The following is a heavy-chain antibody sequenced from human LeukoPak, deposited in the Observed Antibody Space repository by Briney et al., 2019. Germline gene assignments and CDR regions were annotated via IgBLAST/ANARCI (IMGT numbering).Heavy chain of an antibody. CDR2: ISSSGSTI. V-gene: IGHV3-48*03. CDR1: GFTFSNYE. Sequence: GGSLRLSCAASGFTFSNYEMNWVRQAPGKGLEWISYISSSGSTIYYADSVKGRFTISRDNAKNSLYLQMNSLRVEDSAVYYCAIASAPPSYYYYYGMDVWGQGTTVTVSS. CDR3: AIASAPPSYYYYYGMDV. J-gene: IGHJ6*02.